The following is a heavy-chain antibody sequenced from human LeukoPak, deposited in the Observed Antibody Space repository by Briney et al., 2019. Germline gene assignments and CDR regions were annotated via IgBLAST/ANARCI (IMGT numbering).Heavy chain of an antibody. CDR2: IYSGSST. D-gene: IGHD2-2*01. Sequence: GGSLRLSCAASGFTVSSNYMSWVRQAPGKGLEWVSVIYSGSSTYYADSVKGRFTISRDNSKNTLYLQMNSLRAEDTAVYYCARDSYCSSTSCEYYYYGMDVWGKGTTVTVSS. CDR1: GFTVSSNY. J-gene: IGHJ6*04. CDR3: ARDSYCSSTSCEYYYYGMDV. V-gene: IGHV3-53*01.